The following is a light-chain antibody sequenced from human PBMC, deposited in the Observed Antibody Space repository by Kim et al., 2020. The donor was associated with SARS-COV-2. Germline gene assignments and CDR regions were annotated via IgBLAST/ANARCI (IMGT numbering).Light chain of an antibody. CDR1: QSLSSRH. CDR3: QYYHSSPYT. Sequence: LSPGERATLSCSASQSLSSRHLAWYQQKPGQAPRILIYDASSRATGIPDRFSGSGSGTDFTLTISRLEPEDFAVYFCQYYHSSPYTFGQGTKLEIK. CDR2: DAS. V-gene: IGKV3-20*01. J-gene: IGKJ2*01.